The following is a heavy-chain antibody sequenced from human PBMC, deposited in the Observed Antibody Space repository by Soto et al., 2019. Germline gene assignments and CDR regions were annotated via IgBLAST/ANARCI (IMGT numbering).Heavy chain of an antibody. D-gene: IGHD2-15*01. Sequence: NPSETLSLTCTVSGGSISSSSYYWGWIRQPPGKGLEWIGSIYYSGSTYYNPSLKSRVTISVDTSKNQFSLKLSSVTAADTAVYYCARSPLGYCSGGSCFTPYYFDYWGQGTLVTVSS. V-gene: IGHV4-39*01. CDR1: GGSISSSSYY. CDR3: ARSPLGYCSGGSCFTPYYFDY. CDR2: IYYSGST. J-gene: IGHJ4*02.